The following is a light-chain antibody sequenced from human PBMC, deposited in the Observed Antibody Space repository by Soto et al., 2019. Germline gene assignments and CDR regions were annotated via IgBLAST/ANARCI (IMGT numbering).Light chain of an antibody. V-gene: IGKV1-5*01. CDR3: QIFKIHSVN. CDR1: QSINMW. CDR2: XAS. Sequence: ILMATVSCPLASSAGDRVPGTXRASQSINMWLAWYQQRPGXXPKLLIXXASSSXXXIPSRFTGIGAGTEVTLTISRLKPDDFSTYNFQIFKIHSVNFGQGNRPE. J-gene: IGKJ5*01.